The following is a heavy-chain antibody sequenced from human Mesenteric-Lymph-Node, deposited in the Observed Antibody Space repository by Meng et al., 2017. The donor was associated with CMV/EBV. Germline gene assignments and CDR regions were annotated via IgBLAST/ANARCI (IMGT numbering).Heavy chain of an antibody. CDR2: IWSDGTNT. CDR3: AKEFGSYYFDY. Sequence: GESLKISCAASGFTFSSYGMHWVRQAPGKGLEWVAFIWSDGTNTYYSDSVKGRFTISRDNSRSTLYLQMNSLRTEDTAIYYCAKEFGSYYFDYWGQGTPVTVSS. CDR1: GFTFSSYG. D-gene: IGHD3-16*01. V-gene: IGHV3-30*02. J-gene: IGHJ4*02.